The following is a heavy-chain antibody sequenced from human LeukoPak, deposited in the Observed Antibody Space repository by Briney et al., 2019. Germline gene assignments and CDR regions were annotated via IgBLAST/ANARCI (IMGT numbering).Heavy chain of an antibody. CDR1: GGTFSSYA. CDR2: IIPIFGTA. CDR3: ATAYSSSWYYYYGMDV. Sequence: GASVKVSCKASGGTFSSYAISWVRQAPGQGLEWMGGIIPIFGTANYAQKFQGRVTMTEDTSTDTAYTELSSLRSEDTAVYYCATAYSSSWYYYYGMDVWGQGTTVTVSS. J-gene: IGHJ6*02. D-gene: IGHD6-13*01. V-gene: IGHV1-69*06.